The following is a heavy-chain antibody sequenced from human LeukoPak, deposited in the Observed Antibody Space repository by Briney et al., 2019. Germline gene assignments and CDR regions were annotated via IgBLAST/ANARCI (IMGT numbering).Heavy chain of an antibody. CDR2: IRSKASNYAT. CDR3: TVNYCSGGSCYML. D-gene: IGHD2-15*01. J-gene: IGHJ4*02. V-gene: IGHV3-73*01. CDR1: GFTFSGSA. Sequence: GRSLRLSCAASGFTFSGSAMHWVRQASGKGLEWVGRIRSKASNYATAYDASVKGRFTISRDDSKNTAYLQMNSLKTEDTAVYYCTVNYCSGGSCYMLWGQGTLVTVSS.